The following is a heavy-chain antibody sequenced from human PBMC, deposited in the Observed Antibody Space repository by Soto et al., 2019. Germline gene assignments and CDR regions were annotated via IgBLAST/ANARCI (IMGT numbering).Heavy chain of an antibody. CDR1: GDTFSSYG. D-gene: IGHD2-15*01. CDR3: ARDPFVCSGNFKYLYYYYGMDV. CDR2: IIPVFGTA. Sequence: QVQLVQSGAEVKRPGSSVKVSCKPSGDTFSSYGLSWVRQAPGQGLEWMGGIIPVFGTANYAQKFRGRVSFTADRSTNTSYMELGSLRSEDTAIYYCARDPFVCSGNFKYLYYYYGMDVWGQGTAVTVSS. J-gene: IGHJ6*02. V-gene: IGHV1-69*06.